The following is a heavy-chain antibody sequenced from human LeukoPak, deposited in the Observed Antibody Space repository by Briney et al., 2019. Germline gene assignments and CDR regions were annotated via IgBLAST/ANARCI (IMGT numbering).Heavy chain of an antibody. V-gene: IGHV3-30*03. CDR2: ISYDGSNK. CDR1: GFTFSSYG. Sequence: GGSLRLSCAASGFTFSSYGMHWVRQAPGKGLEWVAVISYDGSNKYYADSVKGRFTISRDNSKNTLYLQMNSLRAEDTAVYYCAGDLRWLPQWGQGTLVTVSS. CDR3: AGDLRWLPQ. D-gene: IGHD2-21*01. J-gene: IGHJ4*02.